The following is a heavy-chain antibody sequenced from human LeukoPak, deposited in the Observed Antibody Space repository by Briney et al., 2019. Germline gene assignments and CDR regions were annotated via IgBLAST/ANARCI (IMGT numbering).Heavy chain of an antibody. CDR2: IYYSGST. CDR3: ARDAAGDTYYYYGMDV. V-gene: IGHV4-31*03. J-gene: IGHJ6*02. CDR1: GGSISSGGYY. Sequence: SQTLSLTCTVSGGSISSGGYYWSWIRQHPGKGLEWIGYIYYSGSTYYNPSLKSRDTISVDTSKNQFSLKLSSVTAADTAVYYCARDAAGDTYYYYGMDVWGQGTTVTVSS. D-gene: IGHD6-25*01.